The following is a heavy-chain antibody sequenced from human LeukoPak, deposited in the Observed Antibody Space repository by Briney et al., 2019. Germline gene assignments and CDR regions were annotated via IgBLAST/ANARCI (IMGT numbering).Heavy chain of an antibody. CDR3: ATEADTAMALPKN. V-gene: IGHV3-15*01. D-gene: IGHD5-18*01. J-gene: IGHJ4*02. CDR1: GFTFNNAW. Sequence: PGGSLRLSCAASGFTFNNAWMSWVRLAPGKGLEWVGRIKSKTDGGTADYAAPVKGRFTISRDDSKNMVFLQMNSLKIADTALYFCATEADTAMALPKNWGQGTLVTVSS. CDR2: IKSKTDGGTA.